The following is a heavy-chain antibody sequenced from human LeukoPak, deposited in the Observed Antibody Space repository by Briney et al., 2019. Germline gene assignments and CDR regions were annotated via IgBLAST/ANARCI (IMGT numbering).Heavy chain of an antibody. CDR1: GGSISSSNW. CDR3: ARDLSSPSSGWYPVDY. D-gene: IGHD6-19*01. V-gene: IGHV4-4*02. J-gene: IGHJ4*02. Sequence: PSETLSLTCAVSGGSISSSNWWSWVRQPPGKGLEWIGEIYHSGSTNYNPSLKSRVTISVDKSKNQFSLKLSSVTAADTAVYYCARDLSSPSSGWYPVDYWGQGTLVTVSS. CDR2: IYHSGST.